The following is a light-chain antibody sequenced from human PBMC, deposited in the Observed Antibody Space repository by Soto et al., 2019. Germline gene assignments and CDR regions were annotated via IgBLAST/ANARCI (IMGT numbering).Light chain of an antibody. J-gene: IGLJ2*01. CDR1: SSDVGGYNY. CDR3: SSYTSRSTL. CDR2: EVS. Sequence: QSALTQPASVSGSPGQSITISCTGTSSDVGGYNYVSWYQQRPGKAPKLMIYEVSYRPSGVSNRFSGSKSGNTASLTISGLQAEDEADYYCSSYTSRSTLFGGGTKLTVL. V-gene: IGLV2-14*01.